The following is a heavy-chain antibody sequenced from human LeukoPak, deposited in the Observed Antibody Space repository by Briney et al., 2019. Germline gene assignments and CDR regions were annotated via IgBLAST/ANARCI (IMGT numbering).Heavy chain of an antibody. CDR3: ARDAPGQSYFDY. D-gene: IGHD2-2*01. Sequence: SQTLSLTCAISGDSVSVDRAVWNWIRQSPSRGLEWLGRTYYRSKWYNDYAVSVKGQITVNPDTSKNQFSLQLNSVTPEDTTVYYCARDAPGQSYFDYWGQGTLVTVSS. CDR2: TYYRSKWYN. V-gene: IGHV6-1*01. CDR1: GDSVSVDRAV. J-gene: IGHJ4*02.